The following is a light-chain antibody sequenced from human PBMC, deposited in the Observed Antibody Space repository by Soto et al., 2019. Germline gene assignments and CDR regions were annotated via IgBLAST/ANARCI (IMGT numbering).Light chain of an antibody. CDR2: GVS. Sequence: ESVLTQSPGTLSLSPGERATLSCRATQSVTNNYFDGYQQKPGQSPRLLIYGVSSRATDIPDRFSGSGSGTDFTLTISRLEPEDFVVYYCQQYSSLPHTFGQGTKLEVK. CDR1: QSVTNNY. V-gene: IGKV3-20*01. CDR3: QQYSSLPHT. J-gene: IGKJ2*01.